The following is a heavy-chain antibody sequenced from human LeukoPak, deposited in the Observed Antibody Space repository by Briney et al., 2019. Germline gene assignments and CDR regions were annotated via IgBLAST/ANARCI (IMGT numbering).Heavy chain of an antibody. D-gene: IGHD1-26*01. Sequence: SETLSLTCTVSGGSMSDYYWGWIRRPPGKGLEWIGYICYSGNTNYNPSLKGRVTISVDTSNNQFSLKLSSVTAADTAVYYCARDKRGSYADYWSQGTLVTVSS. CDR2: ICYSGNT. J-gene: IGHJ4*02. V-gene: IGHV4-59*01. CDR3: ARDKRGSYADY. CDR1: GGSMSDYY.